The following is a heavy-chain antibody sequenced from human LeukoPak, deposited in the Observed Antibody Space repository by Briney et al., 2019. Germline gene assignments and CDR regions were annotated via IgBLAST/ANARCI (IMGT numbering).Heavy chain of an antibody. D-gene: IGHD2-2*02. CDR2: IIPILGMA. Sequence: SVKVSCKASGGTFSSYAISWVRQAPGQGLEWMGRIIPILGMANYAQKFQGRVTITADKSTSTAYMELSSLRSEDTAVYYCARVSTFIAVVPAAIPDDYYYYGMDVWGQGTTVTVSS. CDR1: GGTFSSYA. J-gene: IGHJ6*02. CDR3: ARVSTFIAVVPAAIPDDYYYYGMDV. V-gene: IGHV1-69*04.